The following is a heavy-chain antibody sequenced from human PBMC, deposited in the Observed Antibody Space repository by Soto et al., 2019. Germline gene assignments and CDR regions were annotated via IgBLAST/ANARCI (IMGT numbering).Heavy chain of an antibody. CDR3: ARDLEGDSSSADAFDI. CDR2: IKQDGSEK. V-gene: IGHV3-7*05. CDR1: GFTFSSYW. D-gene: IGHD6-6*01. Sequence: GGSLRLSCAASGFTFSSYWMSWVRQAPGKGLEWVANIKQDGSEKYYVDSVKGRFTISRDNAKNSLYLQMNSLRAEDTAVYYCARDLEGDSSSADAFDIWGQGTMVTVSS. J-gene: IGHJ3*02.